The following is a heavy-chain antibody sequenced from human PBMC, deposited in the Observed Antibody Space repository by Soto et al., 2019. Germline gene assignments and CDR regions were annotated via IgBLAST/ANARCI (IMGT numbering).Heavy chain of an antibody. CDR1: GGSISSDDYY. V-gene: IGHV4-30-4*01. Sequence: SETLSLTCTVSGGSISSDDYYWSWIRKAPGRGLEWIGYIHSSGSIYYNPSLKSRATMSIDTAGNQFSLKVSSVTVADTAVYYCARDLDGLHDDTSGPFPRPGWGQGTLVTVSS. CDR3: ARDLDGLHDDTSGPFPRPG. CDR2: IHSSGSI. D-gene: IGHD3-22*01. J-gene: IGHJ1*01.